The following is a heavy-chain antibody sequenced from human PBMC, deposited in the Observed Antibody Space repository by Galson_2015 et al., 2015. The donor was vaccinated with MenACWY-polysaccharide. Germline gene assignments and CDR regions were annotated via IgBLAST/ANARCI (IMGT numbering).Heavy chain of an antibody. D-gene: IGHD6-6*01. CDR2: IKSKTDGGTT. V-gene: IGHV3-15*01. Sequence: SLRLSCAASGFTFSNAWMSWVRQAPGKGLEWVGRIKSKTDGGTTDYAAPVKGRFTISRDDSKNTLYLQMNSLKTEDTAVYYCTALYSSSSEGVWGKGTTVTVSS. CDR3: TALYSSSSEGV. CDR1: GFTFSNAW. J-gene: IGHJ6*04.